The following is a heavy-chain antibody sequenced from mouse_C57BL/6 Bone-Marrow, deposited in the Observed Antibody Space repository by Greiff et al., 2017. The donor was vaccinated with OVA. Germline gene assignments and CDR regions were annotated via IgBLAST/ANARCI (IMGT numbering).Heavy chain of an antibody. V-gene: IGHV14-4*01. CDR2: IDPENGDT. CDR1: GFNIKDDY. Sequence: VQLQQSGAELVRPGASVKLSCTVSGFNIKDDYMHWVKQRPEQGLEWIGWIDPENGDTEYASKFQGKATITADTSSNTAYLQLSSLTSEDTAVYYCTTAYYYGSSYGYFDVWGTGTTVTVSS. D-gene: IGHD1-1*01. J-gene: IGHJ1*03. CDR3: TTAYYYGSSYGYFDV.